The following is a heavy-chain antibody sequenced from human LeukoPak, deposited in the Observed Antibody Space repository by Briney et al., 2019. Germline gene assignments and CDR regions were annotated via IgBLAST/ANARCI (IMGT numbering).Heavy chain of an antibody. V-gene: IGHV3-21*01. CDR3: ARDEWGDAFDI. CDR1: GLTLSSYS. Sequence: GGSLRLSCAASGLTLSSYSMNSVRQAPGKGLEWVSSISSSSSYIHSADSVRGRFTISRDNAKNSLFLQMNSLRAEDTAVYYCARDEWGDAFDIWGEGTRVTVFS. J-gene: IGHJ3*02. D-gene: IGHD1-26*01. CDR2: ISSSSSYI.